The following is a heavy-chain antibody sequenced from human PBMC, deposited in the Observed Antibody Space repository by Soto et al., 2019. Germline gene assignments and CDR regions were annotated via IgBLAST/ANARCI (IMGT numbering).Heavy chain of an antibody. CDR3: ARCLGQLVGNMDV. CDR1: GGTFSSYA. V-gene: IGHV1-69*12. D-gene: IGHD6-6*01. Sequence: QVLLVQSGAEVKKPGSSVTISSKASGGTFSSYAISWVRQAPGQGLEWMGGIIPIFGTANYAQKFQGRVTITADESTSTAYMELSSLRSEDTAVYYCARCLGQLVGNMDVWGQGTTVTVSS. CDR2: IIPIFGTA. J-gene: IGHJ6*02.